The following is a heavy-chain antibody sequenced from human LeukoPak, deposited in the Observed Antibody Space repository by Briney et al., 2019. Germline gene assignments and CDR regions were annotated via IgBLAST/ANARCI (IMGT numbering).Heavy chain of an antibody. J-gene: IGHJ6*02. CDR2: MNPNSGNT. D-gene: IGHD3/OR15-3a*01. CDR3: ARQDWEILGMHV. CDR1: GYTFTSYD. V-gene: IGHV1-8*01. Sequence: ASVKVSCKASGYTFTSYDINWVRQATGQGLEWMGWMNPNSGNTGYAQKFQGRVTMTRNTSISTAYMELSSLRSEDTAVYYCARQDWEILGMHVWGQGTTVTVSS.